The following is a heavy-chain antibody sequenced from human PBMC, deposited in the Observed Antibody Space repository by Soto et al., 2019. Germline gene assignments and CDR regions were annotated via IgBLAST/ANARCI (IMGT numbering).Heavy chain of an antibody. D-gene: IGHD5-18*01. CDR2: IIPMFGTT. Sequence: SVKVSCKASGGTFSSYAISWVRQAPGQGLEWMGGIIPMFGTTKYAQKFQGRVTITADKSTNTVYMELSSLRSEDTAVYFCARAEDTAMVRHPHAGYFDYWGQGTLVTVSS. CDR3: ARAEDTAMVRHPHAGYFDY. CDR1: GGTFSSYA. J-gene: IGHJ4*02. V-gene: IGHV1-69*06.